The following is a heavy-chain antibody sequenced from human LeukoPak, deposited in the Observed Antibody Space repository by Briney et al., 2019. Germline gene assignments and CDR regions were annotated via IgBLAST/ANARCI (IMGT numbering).Heavy chain of an antibody. CDR2: IYYSGST. D-gene: IGHD6-13*01. Sequence: PSETQSLTCTVSGGSISSYYWSWIRQPPGKGLEWIGYIYYSGSTNYNPSLKSRVTISVDTSKNQFSLKLSSVTAADTAVYYCAGGSSWQFDYWGQGTLVTVSS. CDR3: AGGSSWQFDY. CDR1: GGSISSYY. J-gene: IGHJ4*02. V-gene: IGHV4-59*01.